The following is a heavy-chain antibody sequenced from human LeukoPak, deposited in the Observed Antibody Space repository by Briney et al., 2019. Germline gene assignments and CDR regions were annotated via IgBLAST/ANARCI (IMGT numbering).Heavy chain of an antibody. D-gene: IGHD2-2*01. CDR1: GGSISSSNYY. CDR3: ARGHGFYSSTSCYEFDY. Sequence: SETLSLTCTVSGGSISSSNYYWGWIRQHPGKGLEWIGYVYYSGSTYYNPSFGSRLTISVDTSKNQFSLNLSSLTAADTAVYYCARGHGFYSSTSCYEFDYWGQGTLVTVSS. CDR2: VYYSGST. V-gene: IGHV4-31*03. J-gene: IGHJ4*02.